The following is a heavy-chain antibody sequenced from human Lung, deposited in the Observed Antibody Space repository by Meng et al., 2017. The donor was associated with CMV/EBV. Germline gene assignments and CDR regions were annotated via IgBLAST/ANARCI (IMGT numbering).Heavy chain of an antibody. J-gene: IGHJ4*02. CDR2: ISFDGGTR. V-gene: IGHV3-30*14. CDR1: GFTFSRYA. CDR3: AREYGSSSAFDY. Sequence: SCAASGFTFSRYAFHWARQAPGKGLEWVAVISFDGGTRYYADSVKGRFTISRDSSRNSLYLQLNSLRPEDTAVYYCAREYGSSSAFDYWGQGTLVTVSS. D-gene: IGHD6-6*01.